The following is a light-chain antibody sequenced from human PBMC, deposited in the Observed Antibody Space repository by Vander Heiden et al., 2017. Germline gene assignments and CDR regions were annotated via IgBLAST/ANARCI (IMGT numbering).Light chain of an antibody. CDR3: QVWDSSSDVV. Sequence: SYVLTQPPSVSVAPGQTARITCGGNNSGSKSVHWEQQKPGQAPLLVAYDCRDVPSGIPERFSGSNSGNTATLTISRVEAGDEADYYCQVWDSSSDVVFGGGTKLTVL. J-gene: IGLJ2*01. CDR1: NSGSKS. V-gene: IGLV3-21*02. CDR2: DCR.